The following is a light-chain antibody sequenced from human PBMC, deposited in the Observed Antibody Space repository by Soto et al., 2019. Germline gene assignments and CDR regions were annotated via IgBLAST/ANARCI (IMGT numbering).Light chain of an antibody. J-gene: IGKJ5*01. V-gene: IGKV4-1*01. CDR1: QSVLYSSNNKNY. CDR2: WAS. CDR3: QQYYSSPTWT. Sequence: DIVMTQSPDSLAVSLGERATINCKSSQSVLYSSNNKNYIAWYQQKPGQPPKLLIYWASTRESGVPDRFSGSGSGTDFTLTISSLQAEDVAVYYCQQYYSSPTWTFGQGTRLEI.